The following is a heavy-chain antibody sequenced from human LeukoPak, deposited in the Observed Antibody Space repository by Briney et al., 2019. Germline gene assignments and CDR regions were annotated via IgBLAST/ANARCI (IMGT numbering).Heavy chain of an antibody. D-gene: IGHD3-22*01. CDR1: GGSISNYY. Sequence: PSETLSLTCTVSGGSISNYYWNWIRQPPGKGLEWIGYIYYSGNTNYNPSLKSRVTISVDTSKNQFSLNLSSVTAADTAVYYCARHTYYYDSSAPGYYYYGMDVWGQGTTVTVSS. J-gene: IGHJ6*02. V-gene: IGHV4-59*01. CDR3: ARHTYYYDSSAPGYYYYGMDV. CDR2: IYYSGNT.